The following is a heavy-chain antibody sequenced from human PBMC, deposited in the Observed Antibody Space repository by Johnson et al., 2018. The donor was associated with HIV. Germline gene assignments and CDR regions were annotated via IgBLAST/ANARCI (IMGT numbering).Heavy chain of an antibody. J-gene: IGHJ3*02. CDR3: ARGLELYLDLGWDDAFDI. Sequence: QVQLVESGGGVVQPGRSLRLSCAASGFTFSSYALHWVRQAPGKGLDWVAIISYDGSNKYYADPVKGRFTIPRDSSEKTLYLQMNSLRPEDTAVYYCARGLELYLDLGWDDAFDIWGQGTMVTVSS. CDR1: GFTFSSYA. CDR2: ISYDGSNK. D-gene: IGHD1-26*01. V-gene: IGHV3-30-3*01.